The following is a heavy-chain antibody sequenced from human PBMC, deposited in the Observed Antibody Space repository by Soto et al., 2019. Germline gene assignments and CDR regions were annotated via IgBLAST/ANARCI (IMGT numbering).Heavy chain of an antibody. Sequence: SVKVSCKASGGTFSSYAISWVRQAPGQGLEWMGGIIPIFGTANYAQKFQGRVTITADESTSTAYMELSSLRSEDTAVYYCARDSPSNSGYDPDYYYGMDVWGQGTTVTVSS. CDR1: GGTFSSYA. CDR2: IIPIFGTA. D-gene: IGHD5-12*01. J-gene: IGHJ6*02. V-gene: IGHV1-69*13. CDR3: ARDSPSNSGYDPDYYYGMDV.